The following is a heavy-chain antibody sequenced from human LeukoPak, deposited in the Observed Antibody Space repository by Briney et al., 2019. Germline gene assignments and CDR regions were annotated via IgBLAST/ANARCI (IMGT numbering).Heavy chain of an antibody. CDR2: ISYDGSNK. J-gene: IGHJ4*02. V-gene: IGHV3-30-3*01. Sequence: PGGSLRLSCAASGFTFSSYAMHWVRQAPGKGLEWVAVISYDGSNKYYADSVKGRFTISRDNSKNTLYLQMNSLRDEDTAVFYCASGSGHWGQGTLVTVSS. CDR3: ASGSGH. CDR1: GFTFSSYA. D-gene: IGHD2-2*03.